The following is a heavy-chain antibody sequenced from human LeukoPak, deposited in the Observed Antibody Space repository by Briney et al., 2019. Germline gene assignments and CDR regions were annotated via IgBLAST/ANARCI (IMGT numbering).Heavy chain of an antibody. V-gene: IGHV3-30*02. CDR3: AAPPTASIGY. Sequence: PGGSLRLSCAASGFTFSSYGVHWVRQAPGKGLEWVAFIRYDGSNKYYADSVKGRFTISRDNSKNTLYLQMNSLRAEDTAVYYCAAPPTASIGYWGQGTLVTVSS. J-gene: IGHJ4*02. CDR1: GFTFSSYG. CDR2: IRYDGSNK. D-gene: IGHD4-17*01.